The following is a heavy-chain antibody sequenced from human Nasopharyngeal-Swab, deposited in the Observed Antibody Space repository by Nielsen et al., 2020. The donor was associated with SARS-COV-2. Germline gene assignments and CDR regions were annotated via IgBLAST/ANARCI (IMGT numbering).Heavy chain of an antibody. J-gene: IGHJ4*02. CDR2: IYYSGST. CDR3: ARAQRYCSGSSCYFSSSCYFDY. D-gene: IGHD2-15*01. V-gene: IGHV4-61*01. CDR1: GGSVSSGSYY. Sequence: SETLSLTCIVSGGSVSSGSYYWSWIRQPPGKGLEWIGYIYYSGSTNYNPSLKSRVTISVDTSKNQFSLKLSSVTAADTAVYYCARAQRYCSGSSCYFSSSCYFDYWGQGTLVTVSS.